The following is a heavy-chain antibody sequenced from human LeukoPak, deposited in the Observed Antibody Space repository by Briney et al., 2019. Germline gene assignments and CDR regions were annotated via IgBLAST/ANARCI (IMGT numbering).Heavy chain of an antibody. CDR1: GGSVSSGTNY. CDR3: ARGGATWIQRGNNWFDP. V-gene: IGHV4-61*01. CDR2: IYNNGGT. J-gene: IGHJ5*02. D-gene: IGHD5-18*01. Sequence: SETLSLTCTVSGGSVSSGTNYWNWIRQPPGKGLEWVGYIYNNGGTNYNPSLKSRVTISVDTSKNQFSLKLNPVTAADTAVYYCARGGATWIQRGNNWFDPWGQGTLVTVSS.